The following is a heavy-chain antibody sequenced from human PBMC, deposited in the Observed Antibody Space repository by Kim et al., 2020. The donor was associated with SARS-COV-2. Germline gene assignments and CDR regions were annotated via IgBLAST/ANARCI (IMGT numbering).Heavy chain of an antibody. V-gene: IGHV3-23*01. Sequence: GGSLRLSCAASGFTFSSYSMSWVRQAPGKGLEWVSAICGSGGSTYYAYSVKGRFTISRDNSKNTLYLQMNRLRAENTAVYYCAKDSIKEWLGPYGMGVWGQGPTVTVP. CDR2: ICGSGGST. J-gene: IGHJ6*02. D-gene: IGHD3-3*01. CDR1: GFTFSSYS. CDR3: AKDSIKEWLGPYGMGV.